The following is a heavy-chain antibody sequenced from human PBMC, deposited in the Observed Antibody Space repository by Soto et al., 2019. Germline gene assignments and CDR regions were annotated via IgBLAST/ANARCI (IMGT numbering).Heavy chain of an antibody. CDR2: IYYNGST. Sequence: QVQLQESGPGLVKPSQTLSLTCTVSGGSISSGGYYWSWIRQHPGKGLEWIGYIYYNGSTYYNPSLKSRVTISVDTSKNQFSLKLSSVTAADTAVYYCARGVTMVRGVIHTPYFDYWGQGTLVTVSS. J-gene: IGHJ4*02. V-gene: IGHV4-31*03. CDR3: ARGVTMVRGVIHTPYFDY. D-gene: IGHD3-10*01. CDR1: GGSISSGGYY.